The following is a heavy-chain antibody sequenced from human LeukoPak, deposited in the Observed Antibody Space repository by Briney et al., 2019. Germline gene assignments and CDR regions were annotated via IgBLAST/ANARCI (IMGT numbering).Heavy chain of an antibody. Sequence: PGRSLRLSCAASGFTFSSYAMHWVRQAPGKGLERVAVISYDGSNKYYADSVKGRFTISRDNSKNTLYLQMNSLRAEDTAVYYCARDGGGYCSSTSCYTGFGGYWGQGTLVTVSS. CDR2: ISYDGSNK. J-gene: IGHJ4*02. CDR3: ARDGGGYCSSTSCYTGFGGY. CDR1: GFTFSSYA. V-gene: IGHV3-30-3*01. D-gene: IGHD2-2*02.